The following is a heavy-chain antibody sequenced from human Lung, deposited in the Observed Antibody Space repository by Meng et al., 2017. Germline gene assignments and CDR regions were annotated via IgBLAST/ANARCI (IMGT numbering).Heavy chain of an antibody. Sequence: QVQLVESGGGVVQPGKSLRLSCAASGFTLSYFGMHWVRQAPGKGLEWLAIIWFDGSKAYYADSVKGRFTISRDNSKNTVYLQMNSLRGEDTAVYYCTRDQLWFGDFDYWGQGTLVTVSS. D-gene: IGHD3-10*01. J-gene: IGHJ4*02. CDR3: TRDQLWFGDFDY. V-gene: IGHV3-33*01. CDR2: IWFDGSKA. CDR1: GFTLSYFG.